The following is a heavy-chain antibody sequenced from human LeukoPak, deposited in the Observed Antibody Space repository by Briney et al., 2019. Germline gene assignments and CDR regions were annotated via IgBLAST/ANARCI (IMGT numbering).Heavy chain of an antibody. J-gene: IGHJ4*02. D-gene: IGHD4-23*01. Sequence: ASVKVSCKASGGTFSSYAISWVRQAPGQGLEWMGIINPSGGSTSYAQKFQGRVTMTRDTSTSTVYMELSSLRSEDTAVYYCARTYGGNSDFDYWGQGTLVTVSS. CDR2: INPSGGST. CDR3: ARTYGGNSDFDY. V-gene: IGHV1-46*01. CDR1: GGTFSSYA.